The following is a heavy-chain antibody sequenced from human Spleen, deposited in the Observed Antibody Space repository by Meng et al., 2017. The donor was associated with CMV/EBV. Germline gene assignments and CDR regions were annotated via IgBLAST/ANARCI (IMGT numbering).Heavy chain of an antibody. Sequence: GSISSSNYMSWVRQAPGKGLEWVPLIYSGGGTYYADSVKGRFTISRDNSKNTLYLQMNSLRAEDTAVYYCASRGGFSGSDYWGQGTLVTVSS. J-gene: IGHJ4*02. D-gene: IGHD3-16*01. CDR1: GSISSSNY. CDR3: ASRGGFSGSDY. V-gene: IGHV3-53*01. CDR2: IYSGGGT.